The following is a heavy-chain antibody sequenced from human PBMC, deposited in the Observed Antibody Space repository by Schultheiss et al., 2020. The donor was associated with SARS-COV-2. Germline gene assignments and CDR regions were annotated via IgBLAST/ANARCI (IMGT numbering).Heavy chain of an antibody. V-gene: IGHV3-30*02. D-gene: IGHD6-6*01. CDR3: VKVGGIGWSSSSQYGMDV. J-gene: IGHJ6*02. CDR1: GFTFSSYG. CDR2: IWYDGSNK. Sequence: GGPLRLSCAASGFTFSSYGMHWVRQAPGKGLEWVAVIWYDGSNKYYADSVKGRFTISRDNSKNTLYLQMSSLRAEDTAVYYCVKVGGIGWSSSSQYGMDVWGQGTTVTVSS.